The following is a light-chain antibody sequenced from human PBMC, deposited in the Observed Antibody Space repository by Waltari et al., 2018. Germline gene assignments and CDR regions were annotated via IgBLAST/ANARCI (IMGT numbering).Light chain of an antibody. CDR2: EGS. Sequence: QSALTQPAYVSGSPGQSITISCTRTSSDVGSYNLVSWYQQHPGKAPKLMIYEGSKRPSGVSNRFSGSKSGNTASLTIAGLQAEDEADYYCCSYAGSVVFGGGTKLTVL. J-gene: IGLJ2*01. CDR1: SSDVGSYNL. V-gene: IGLV2-23*01. CDR3: CSYAGSVV.